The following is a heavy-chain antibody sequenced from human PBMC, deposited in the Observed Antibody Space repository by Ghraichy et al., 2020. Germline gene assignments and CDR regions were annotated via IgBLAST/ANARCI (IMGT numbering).Heavy chain of an antibody. CDR3: AKEYSSSPSRYYYYGMDV. Sequence: SLRLSCAASGFTFDDYAMHWVRQAPGKGLEWVSGISWNSGSIGYADSVKGRFTISRDNAKNSLYLQMNSLRAEDTALYYCAKEYSSSPSRYYYYGMDVWGQGTTVTVSS. J-gene: IGHJ6*02. CDR1: GFTFDDYA. D-gene: IGHD6-6*01. CDR2: ISWNSGSI. V-gene: IGHV3-9*01.